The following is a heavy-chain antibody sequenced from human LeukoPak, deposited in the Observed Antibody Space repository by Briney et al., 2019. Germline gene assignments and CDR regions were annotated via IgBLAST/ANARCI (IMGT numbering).Heavy chain of an antibody. CDR3: ARDGLGATDPYYYYYYMDV. CDR1: GFTFSSYS. CDR2: ISSSSSTI. J-gene: IGHJ6*03. Sequence: GGSLRLSCAASGFTFSSYSMNWVREAPGKGLEWVSYISSSSSTIYYADSVKGRFTISRDNAKNSLYLQMNSLRAEDTAVYYCARDGLGATDPYYYYYYMDVWGKGTTVTVSS. V-gene: IGHV3-48*01. D-gene: IGHD1-26*01.